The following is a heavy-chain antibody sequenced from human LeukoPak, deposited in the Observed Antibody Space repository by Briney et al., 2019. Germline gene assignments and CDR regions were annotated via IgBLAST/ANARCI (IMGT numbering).Heavy chain of an antibody. Sequence: PWGSLTLSCTASGFTFIDYYISWIRHAPPTGLERVSFISSIVGNTFSAAGVKGRLSLSTDNVKNSYLPWNSLRAKDTAVYYCARDGHAYGHGSPHYWGQGTLGTVSS. D-gene: IGHD3-10*01. CDR3: ARDGHAYGHGSPHY. CDR1: GFTFIDYY. CDR2: ISSIVGNT. J-gene: IGHJ4*02. V-gene: IGHV3-11*01.